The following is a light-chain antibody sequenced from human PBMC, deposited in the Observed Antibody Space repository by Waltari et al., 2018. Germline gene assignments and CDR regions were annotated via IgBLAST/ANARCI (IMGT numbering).Light chain of an antibody. V-gene: IGKV1-12*01. CDR3: QQVNSFPAT. J-gene: IGKJ4*01. CDR2: GAS. CDR1: QSISNW. Sequence: DIQMTQSPSSVSAFVGDRVTITCRASQSISNWVAWYQQKPGKAPKLLIYGASDLHSGVPSRFSGSGAGTDFTLTISSLQAEDFATYYCQQVNSFPATFGGGTKVEIK.